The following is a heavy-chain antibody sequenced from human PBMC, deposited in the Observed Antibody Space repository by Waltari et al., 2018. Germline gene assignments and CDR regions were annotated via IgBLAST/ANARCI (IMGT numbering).Heavy chain of an antibody. CDR2: ISRSSSYI. J-gene: IGHJ4*02. D-gene: IGHD6-13*01. CDR1: GFTFSSYS. Sequence: EVQLVESGGGLVKPGGSLRLSCAASGFTFSSYSMNWVRQAPGKGLEWVSSISRSSSYIYDADSVKGRFTISRDNAKNSLYLQMNSLRAEDTAVYYCASLIAAAADTNYWGQGTLVTVSS. CDR3: ASLIAAAADTNY. V-gene: IGHV3-21*01.